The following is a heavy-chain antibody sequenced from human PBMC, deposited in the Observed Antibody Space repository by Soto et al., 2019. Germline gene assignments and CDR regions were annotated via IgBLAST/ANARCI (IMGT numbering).Heavy chain of an antibody. Sequence: QVQLVQSGAEVKKPGASVKVSCKASGYTFTSYGISWVRQAPGQGLEWMGWISAYNGNTNYAQKLKGRVTMTTDTPTSTAYMEVSSLRSDDTAVYYCARASGTSYIWFDPWGQGTLVTVSS. CDR1: GYTFTSYG. CDR3: ARASGTSYIWFDP. D-gene: IGHD1-26*01. CDR2: ISAYNGNT. V-gene: IGHV1-18*01. J-gene: IGHJ5*02.